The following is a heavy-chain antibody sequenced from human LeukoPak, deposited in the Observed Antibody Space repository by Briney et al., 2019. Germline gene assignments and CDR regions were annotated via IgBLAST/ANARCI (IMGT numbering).Heavy chain of an antibody. V-gene: IGHV4-59*01. CDR3: ASNDEYFQH. CDR1: GASISTFY. CDR2: IYYSGST. J-gene: IGHJ1*01. Sequence: PSETLSLTCTVSGASISTFYWSWIRQPPGKGLEWVGYIYYSGSTNYNSSLNSRVTISVDTSKNQFSLKLYSVTAADTAVYYCASNDEYFQHWGQGTLVTVSS.